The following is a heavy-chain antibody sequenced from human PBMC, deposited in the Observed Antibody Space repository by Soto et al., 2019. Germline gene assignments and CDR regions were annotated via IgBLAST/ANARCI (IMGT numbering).Heavy chain of an antibody. CDR1: RGSITTANW. CDR3: ARRGGGVVLAATTPFDY. Sequence: QVPLQESGPRLVRPSGTLSLTCNVSRGSITTANWWNWVRQPPGRGLEWIGEIYHSGSTNYNLSLKSGGTLLVDKSKNQFSLTLSSVTAADTAIYYCARRGGGVVLAATTPFDYWGQGILVTVSS. V-gene: IGHV4-4*02. D-gene: IGHD2-15*01. CDR2: IYHSGST. J-gene: IGHJ4*02.